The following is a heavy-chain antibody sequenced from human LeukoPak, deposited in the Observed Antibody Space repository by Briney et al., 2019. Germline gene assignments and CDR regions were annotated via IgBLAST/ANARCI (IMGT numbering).Heavy chain of an antibody. CDR1: GGSISTTNPY. D-gene: IGHD3-10*01. V-gene: IGHV4-39*01. CDR3: ARHLSGSKDY. Sequence: PSGTLSLTCTVSGGSISTTNPYWGWIRQPPGKGLEWIGSILYSGTTYYNPSLKSRVTISVDTPKSQLSLKLTSVTAADTAVYFCARHLSGSKDYWGQGILITVSS. J-gene: IGHJ4*02. CDR2: ILYSGTT.